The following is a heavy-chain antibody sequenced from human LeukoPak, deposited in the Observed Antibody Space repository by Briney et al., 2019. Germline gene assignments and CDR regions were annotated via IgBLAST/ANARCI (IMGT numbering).Heavy chain of an antibody. D-gene: IGHD3-9*01. J-gene: IGHJ4*02. Sequence: ASLKVSCKASRYTFTGYYMHWVRQAPGQGLEWMGWINPHSGGTNYAQKFQGRVTMTRDTSISTAYMELSRLRSDDTAVYYCATYGASEVTGYPYFDYWGQGTLVTVSS. CDR1: RYTFTGYY. CDR3: ATYGASEVTGYPYFDY. V-gene: IGHV1-2*02. CDR2: INPHSGGT.